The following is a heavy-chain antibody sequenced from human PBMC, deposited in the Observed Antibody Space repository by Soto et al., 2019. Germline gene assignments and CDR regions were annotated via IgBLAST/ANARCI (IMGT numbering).Heavy chain of an antibody. CDR2: ISAYNGNT. D-gene: IGHD5-18*01. Sequence: ASVKVSCKASGYTFTSYGISWVRQAPGQGLEWMGWISAYNGNTNHAQKLQGRVTMTTDTSTSTAYTELRSLRSDDTAVYYCARVREEQLWVDYWGQGTLVTVSS. V-gene: IGHV1-18*01. CDR3: ARVREEQLWVDY. CDR1: GYTFTSYG. J-gene: IGHJ4*02.